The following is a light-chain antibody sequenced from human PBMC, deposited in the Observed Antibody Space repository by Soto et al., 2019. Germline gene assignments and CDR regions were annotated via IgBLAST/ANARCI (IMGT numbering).Light chain of an antibody. CDR2: STN. CDR3: VLYMGSGIWV. J-gene: IGLJ3*02. V-gene: IGLV8-61*01. Sequence: QTVVTQEPSFSVSPGRTVTLTCGLSSGSVSTSYYPSWYQQTPGQAPRTLIYSTNTRSSGFPDRFSGSILGNKAALTITGAQADYESDYYCVLYMGSGIWVFGGGTKLTV. CDR1: SGSVSTSYY.